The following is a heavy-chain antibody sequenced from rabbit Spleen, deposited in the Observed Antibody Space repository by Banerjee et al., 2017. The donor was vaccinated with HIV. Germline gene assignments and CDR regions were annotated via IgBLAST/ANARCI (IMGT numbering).Heavy chain of an antibody. CDR2: INAGSSDST. D-gene: IGHD8-1*01. CDR3: ARDPVTAGSAYYDL. CDR1: GFTLSGYYY. Sequence: QSLKESGGDLVKPGASLTLTCTASGFTLSGYYYMCWVRQAPGKGLEWIACINAGSSDSTYYASWAKGRFTISKTSSTTVTLQMTSLTAADTATYFCARDPVTAGSAYYDLWGPGTLVTVS. V-gene: IGHV1S40*01. J-gene: IGHJ4*01.